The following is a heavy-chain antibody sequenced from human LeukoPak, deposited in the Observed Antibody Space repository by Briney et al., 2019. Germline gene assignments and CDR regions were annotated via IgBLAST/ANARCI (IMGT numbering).Heavy chain of an antibody. CDR2: INPNSGGT. CDR1: GYTFTGYY. CDR3: ARDYAVGYCSSTSCWITQYYFDY. D-gene: IGHD2-2*01. Sequence: GASVKVSCKASGYTFTGYYMHWVRQAPGQGLEWMGWINPNSGGTNYAQKFQGRVTMTRDTSISTAYMELSRLRSDDTAVYYCARDYAVGYCSSTSCWITQYYFDYWGQGTLVTVSS. J-gene: IGHJ4*02. V-gene: IGHV1-2*02.